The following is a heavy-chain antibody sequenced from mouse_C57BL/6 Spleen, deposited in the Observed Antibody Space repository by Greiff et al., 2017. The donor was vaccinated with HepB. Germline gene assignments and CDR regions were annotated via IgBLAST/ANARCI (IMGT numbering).Heavy chain of an antibody. CDR3: ARETMVHYAMDY. V-gene: IGHV3-6*01. CDR2: ISYDGSN. J-gene: IGHJ4*01. CDR1: GYSITSGYY. D-gene: IGHD1-1*02. Sequence: DVQLQESGPGLVKPSQSLSLTCSVTGYSITSGYYWNWIRQFPGNKLEWMGYISYDGSNNYNPSLKNRISITRDTSKNQCFLKLNSVTTEDTATYYCARETMVHYAMDYWGQGTSVTVSS.